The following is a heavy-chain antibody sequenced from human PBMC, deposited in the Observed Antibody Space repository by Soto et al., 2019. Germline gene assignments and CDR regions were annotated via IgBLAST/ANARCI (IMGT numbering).Heavy chain of an antibody. CDR2: IIPTFGTP. CDR3: ASERSAQYVDF. D-gene: IGHD1-26*01. CDR1: GGTFSSHG. Sequence: QVQLVQSGTVVQRRGSSVKVSCQASGGTFSSHGMAWVRQAPGQGLEWMGGIIPTFGTPTYAPKFQGRVTITAAKSTNTAYMELSSLRSEDTGVYYCASERSAQYVDFGGQGTLITVSS. J-gene: IGHJ4*02. V-gene: IGHV1-69*06.